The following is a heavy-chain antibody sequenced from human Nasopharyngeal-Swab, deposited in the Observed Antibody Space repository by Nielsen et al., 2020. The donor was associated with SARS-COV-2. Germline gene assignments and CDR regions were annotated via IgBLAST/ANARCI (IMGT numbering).Heavy chain of an antibody. D-gene: IGHD3-3*01. Sequence: GESLKISCATSGFTFSSYAMSWVRQAPGKGLEWVSAVSYTGGRTYYADSVKGRFTISRDNSNSTLYLQMISLRPEDTAVYYCARVFWSGYFTTSDYWGQGTLVTVSS. V-gene: IGHV3-23*01. J-gene: IGHJ4*02. CDR1: GFTFSSYA. CDR3: ARVFWSGYFTTSDY. CDR2: VSYTGGRT.